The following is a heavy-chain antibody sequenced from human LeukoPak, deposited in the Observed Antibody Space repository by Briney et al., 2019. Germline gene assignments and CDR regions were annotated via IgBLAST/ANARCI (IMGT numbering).Heavy chain of an antibody. V-gene: IGHV3-23*01. CDR1: GFTFSSYA. J-gene: IGHJ4*02. CDR2: ISGSGGST. D-gene: IGHD3-3*01. Sequence: GGSLRLSCAASGFTFSSYAMSWVRQAPGEGLEWVSAISGSGGSTYYADSVKGRFTISRDNSKNTLYLQMNSLRAEDTAVYYCAKDDSPGKEWLEVIDYWGQGTLVTVSS. CDR3: AKDDSPGKEWLEVIDY.